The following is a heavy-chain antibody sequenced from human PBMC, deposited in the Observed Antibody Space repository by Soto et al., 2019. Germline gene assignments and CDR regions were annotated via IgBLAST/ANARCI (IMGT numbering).Heavy chain of an antibody. Sequence: QVQLVQSGAEVKKPGASVKVSCKASGYTFTNYDINWVRQATGQGLECMGWMNPNSGNTGYAQKFQGRVTMTRNTSISTGYMELGSLRSEDTAVYYSARERSQSSSWADGLDIWGQGTMVTVSS. D-gene: IGHD6-13*01. CDR3: ARERSQSSSWADGLDI. V-gene: IGHV1-8*01. CDR1: GYTFTNYD. CDR2: MNPNSGNT. J-gene: IGHJ3*02.